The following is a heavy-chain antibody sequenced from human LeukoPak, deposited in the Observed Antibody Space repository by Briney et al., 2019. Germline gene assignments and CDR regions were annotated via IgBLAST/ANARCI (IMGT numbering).Heavy chain of an antibody. CDR3: ARDRYTVVSWYFDL. V-gene: IGHV4-31*03. CDR1: GGSISSGGYY. D-gene: IGHD4-23*01. J-gene: IGHJ2*01. Sequence: SETLSLTCTVSGGSISSGGYYWSWIRHHPGKGLEWIGYIYYSGSTYYNPSLKSRVTISVDTSKNQFSLKLSSVTAADTAVYYCARDRYTVVSWYFDLWGRGTLVTVSS. CDR2: IYYSGST.